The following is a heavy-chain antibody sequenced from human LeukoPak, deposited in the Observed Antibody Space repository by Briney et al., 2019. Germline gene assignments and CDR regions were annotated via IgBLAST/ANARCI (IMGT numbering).Heavy chain of an antibody. Sequence: GASVKVSCKASGYTFTGYYMHWVRQAPGQGLEWIGLINPNSGGTNYAQKFQGRVTMTRDTSISTAYMELSRLRSDDTAVYYCARKGGGTMVRYNWFDPWGQGTLVTVSS. CDR1: GYTFTGYY. CDR2: INPNSGGT. D-gene: IGHD3-10*01. CDR3: ARKGGGTMVRYNWFDP. J-gene: IGHJ5*02. V-gene: IGHV1-2*02.